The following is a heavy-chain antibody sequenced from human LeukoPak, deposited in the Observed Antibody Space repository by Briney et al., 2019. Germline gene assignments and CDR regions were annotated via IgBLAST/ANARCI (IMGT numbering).Heavy chain of an antibody. CDR3: AKGYTFHGVAHDSGYFDY. CDR1: GFTFADYT. V-gene: IGHV3-9*03. Sequence: GRSLRLSCVTSGFTFADYTIHWVRQVPGKGLEWLSGITWDGGNLAYADSVKGRFTISRDNAKNSLYLQMNSLRNEDMAFYFCAKGYTFHGVAHDSGYFDYWGQGTLVTVSS. J-gene: IGHJ4*02. CDR2: ITWDGGNL. D-gene: IGHD3-3*01.